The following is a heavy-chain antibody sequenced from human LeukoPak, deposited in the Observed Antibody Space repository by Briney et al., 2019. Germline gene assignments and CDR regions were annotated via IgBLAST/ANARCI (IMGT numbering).Heavy chain of an antibody. CDR3: ARGGRYYYGSGTYYSRTFDI. CDR2: ITSSGSTI. CDR1: GFSFSDYS. J-gene: IGHJ3*02. D-gene: IGHD3-10*01. Sequence: GGSLRLSCAASGFSFSDYSMSWIRQAPGKGLEWISSITSSGSTIYYADSVKGRFTISRDNAKNSLYLQMNSLRAEDTAVYYCARGGRYYYGSGTYYSRTFDIWGQGTMVTVSS. V-gene: IGHV3-11*01.